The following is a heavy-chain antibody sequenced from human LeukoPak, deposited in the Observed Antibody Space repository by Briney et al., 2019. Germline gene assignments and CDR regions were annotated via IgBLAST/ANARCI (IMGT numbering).Heavy chain of an antibody. CDR1: GFTFSIYG. D-gene: IGHD2-15*01. CDR2: VSYDGTTK. CDR3: ARDNRCSGGSCYPYFDY. J-gene: IGHJ4*02. Sequence: GGSLRLSCAASGFTFSIYGMHWVRQAPGKGLEWVAVVSYDGTTKYYADSVKGRFTISRDNAKNSLYLQMNSLRAEDTAVYYCARDNRCSGGSCYPYFDYWGQGTLVTVSS. V-gene: IGHV3-30*03.